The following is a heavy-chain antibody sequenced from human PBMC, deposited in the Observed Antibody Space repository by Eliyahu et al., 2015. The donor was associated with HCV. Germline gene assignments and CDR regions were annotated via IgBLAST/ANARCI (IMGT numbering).Heavy chain of an antibody. V-gene: IGHV3-23*01. CDR1: GFTFSSXA. CDR2: ISGSGGST. D-gene: IGHD1-26*01. J-gene: IGHJ4*02. Sequence: EVQLLESGGGLVQPGGSLRLSCAASGFTFSSXAXSWVRQAPGEGVGVVSAISGSGGSTYYADSVKGRFTISRDNSKNTLYLQMNSLRAEDTAVYYCAKDHHSGSYFLRGVGSDYWGQGTLVTVSS. CDR3: AKDHHSGSYFLRGVGSDY.